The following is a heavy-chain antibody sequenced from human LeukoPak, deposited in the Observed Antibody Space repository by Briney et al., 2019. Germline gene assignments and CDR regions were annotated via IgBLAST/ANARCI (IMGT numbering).Heavy chain of an antibody. CDR2: INHSGST. Sequence: PSETLSLTCAVYGGSFSGYYWSWIRQPPGKGLEWIGEINHSGSTNYNPSLKSRVTISVDTSKNQFSLKLSSVTAADTAVYYCARHGAEYSGSYYGWFDPWGQGTLVTVSS. CDR1: GGSFSGYY. J-gene: IGHJ5*02. V-gene: IGHV4-34*01. D-gene: IGHD1-26*01. CDR3: ARHGAEYSGSYYGWFDP.